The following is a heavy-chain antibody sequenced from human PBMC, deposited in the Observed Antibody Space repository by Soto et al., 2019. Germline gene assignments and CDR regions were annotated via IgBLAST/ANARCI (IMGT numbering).Heavy chain of an antibody. Sequence: GSLRLSCAASGFTFSSYAMNWVRQAPGKGLEWVSAISGSGGSTYYADSVKGRFTISRDNSKNTLYLQMNSLRAEDTAVYYCAKDTYYHDSSGYYVFDYWGQGTLVTVSS. CDR1: GFTFSSYA. CDR3: AKDTYYHDSSGYYVFDY. CDR2: ISGSGGST. J-gene: IGHJ4*02. D-gene: IGHD3-22*01. V-gene: IGHV3-23*01.